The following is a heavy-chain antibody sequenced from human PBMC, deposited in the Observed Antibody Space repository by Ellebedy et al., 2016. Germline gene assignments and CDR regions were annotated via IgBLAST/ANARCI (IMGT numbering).Heavy chain of an antibody. V-gene: IGHV4-59*01. CDR2: IYYSGST. Sequence: SETLSLTCTVSGGSISSYYWSWIRQPPGKGLEWIGNIYYSGSTNYNSSLKSRVTISVDTSKTQFSRKLSSVTAADTAVYYCAREGGGFGELLLDYWGQGTLVTVSS. CDR1: GGSISSYY. CDR3: AREGGGFGELLLDY. J-gene: IGHJ4*02. D-gene: IGHD3-10*01.